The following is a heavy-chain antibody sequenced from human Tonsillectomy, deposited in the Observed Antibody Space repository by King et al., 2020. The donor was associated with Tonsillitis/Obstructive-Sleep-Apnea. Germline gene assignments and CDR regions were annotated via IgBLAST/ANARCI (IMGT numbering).Heavy chain of an antibody. J-gene: IGHJ4*02. D-gene: IGHD2-15*01. CDR3: ARDDKDDRYFDY. V-gene: IGHV1-46*01. Sequence: QLVQSGAEVKKTGASVRVSCKAYGYTFTRYYIHWVRRAPGQGLEWMGIINPSDGITTYSQKFQGRVTMTRDTSTNTVHMELSSLRSEDTAVYYCARDDKDDRYFDYWGQGTLVTVSS. CDR2: INPSDGIT. CDR1: GYTFTRYY.